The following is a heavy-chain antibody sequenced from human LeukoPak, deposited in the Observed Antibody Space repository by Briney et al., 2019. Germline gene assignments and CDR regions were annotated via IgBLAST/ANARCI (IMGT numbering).Heavy chain of an antibody. CDR2: IIPIFGTA. CDR3: AVVSTYNWFDP. V-gene: IGHV1-69*01. D-gene: IGHD6-13*01. CDR1: GGTFSSYA. Sequence: GASVTVSCTASGGTFSSYAISWVRQAPGQGLEWMGGIIPIFGTANYAQKFQGRVTITADESTSTAYMELSSLRSEDTAVYYCAVVSTYNWFDPWGQGTLVTVSS. J-gene: IGHJ5*02.